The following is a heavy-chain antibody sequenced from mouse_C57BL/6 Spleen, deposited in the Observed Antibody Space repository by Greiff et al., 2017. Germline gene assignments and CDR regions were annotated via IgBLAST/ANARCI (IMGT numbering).Heavy chain of an antibody. CDR1: GYAFSSSW. CDR2: IYPGDGDT. J-gene: IGHJ4*01. CDR3: AREEDSSGPYAMDY. Sequence: QVQLKESGPELVKPGASVKISCKASGYAFSSSWMNWVKQRPGKGLEWIGRIYPGDGDTNYNGKFKGKATLTADKSSSTAYMQLSSLTSEDSAVYFCAREEDSSGPYAMDYWGQGTSVTVSS. V-gene: IGHV1-82*01. D-gene: IGHD3-2*02.